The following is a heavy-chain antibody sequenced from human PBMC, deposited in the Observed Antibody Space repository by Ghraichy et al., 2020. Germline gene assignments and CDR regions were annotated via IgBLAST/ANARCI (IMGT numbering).Heavy chain of an antibody. V-gene: IGHV4-59*01. Sequence: SETLSLTCTVSGGSISSYYWSWIRQPPGKGLEWIGYIYYSGSTTYNPSLKSRVTISVDTSKNQFSLKLSSVTAADTAVYYCARGSSGYYEGTYFDYWGQGTLVTVSS. D-gene: IGHD3-22*01. J-gene: IGHJ4*02. CDR3: ARGSSGYYEGTYFDY. CDR2: IYYSGST. CDR1: GGSISSYY.